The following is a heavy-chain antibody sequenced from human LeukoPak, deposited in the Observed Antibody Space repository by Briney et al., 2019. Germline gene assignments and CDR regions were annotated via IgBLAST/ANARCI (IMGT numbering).Heavy chain of an antibody. J-gene: IGHJ4*02. CDR3: ATDRITIFGVVIIPFRD. CDR2: IIPIFGTA. CDR1: GGTFSSYA. V-gene: IGHV1-69*13. Sequence: ASVKVSCKASGGTFSSYAISWVRQAPGQGLEWMGGIIPIFGTANYAQKFQGRVTITADESTSTAYMELSSLRSEDTAVYYCATDRITIFGVVIIPFRDWGQGTLVTVSS. D-gene: IGHD3-3*01.